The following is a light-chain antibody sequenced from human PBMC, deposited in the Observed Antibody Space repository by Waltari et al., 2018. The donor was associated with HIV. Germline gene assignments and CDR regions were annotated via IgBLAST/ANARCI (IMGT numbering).Light chain of an antibody. V-gene: IGLV1-40*01. Sequence: QSVLTQPPSVSGAPGQRVTIPCSGSSANTGAGYGVHWYRQLPGIAPKLLIYVNNNRPSGVPDRFSGSVSGTSASLAITGLQAEDEADYYCQSYDSSLSGVVFGGGTNLTVL. J-gene: IGLJ2*01. CDR2: VNN. CDR3: QSYDSSLSGVV. CDR1: SANTGAGYG.